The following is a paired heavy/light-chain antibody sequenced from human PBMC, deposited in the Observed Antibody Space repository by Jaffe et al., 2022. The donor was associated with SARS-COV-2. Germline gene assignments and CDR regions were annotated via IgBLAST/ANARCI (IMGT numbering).Light chain of an antibody. CDR3: AAWDDSLSGMV. CDR2: TNN. V-gene: IGLV1-44*01. Sequence: QSVLTQPPSASGTPGQRVTISCSGSSSNIGSNTVNWYQQLPGTAPKLLIYTNNQRPSGVPDRFSGSKSGTSASLAISGLQSEDETDYYCAAWDDSLSGMVFGGGTKLTVL. J-gene: IGLJ2*01. CDR1: SSNIGSNT.
Heavy chain of an antibody. V-gene: IGHV3-33*01. CDR3: ARDQLGGQDSGFDY. D-gene: IGHD1-26*01. Sequence: QVQLVESGGGVGQPGESLRLSCAASGFTFSSYGMHWVRQAPGKGLEWVALIWPNGVNKYYADSVKGRFTISRDSSTNTLYLQMNSLRAEDTAVYYCARDQLGGQDSGFDYWGQGTLVAVSS. CDR1: GFTFSSYG. J-gene: IGHJ4*02. CDR2: IWPNGVNK.